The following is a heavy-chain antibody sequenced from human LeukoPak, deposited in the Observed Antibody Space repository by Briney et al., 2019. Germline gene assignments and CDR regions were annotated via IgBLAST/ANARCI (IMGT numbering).Heavy chain of an antibody. J-gene: IGHJ3*01. CDR3: VRGSSVYYDAFDV. CDR2: ISYRGRT. CDR1: GGSTSSSHYY. D-gene: IGHD3-22*01. Sequence: SETLSLTSTLSGGSTSSSHYYSGSIRQPPGKGLEWIVSISYRGRTSYNPPLKRRVSICVDTCKDHCSLRLSAVSAADTAVYSCVRGSSVYYDAFDVWGVGTMVTVSS. V-gene: IGHV4-39*02.